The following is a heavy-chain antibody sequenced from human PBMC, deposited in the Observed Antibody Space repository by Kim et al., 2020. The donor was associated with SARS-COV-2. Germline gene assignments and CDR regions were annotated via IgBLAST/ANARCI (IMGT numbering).Heavy chain of an antibody. V-gene: IGHV4-39*07. CDR3: ARDRVVPAAISLDWFDP. Sequence: SETLSLTCTVSGGSISSSSYYWGWIRQPPGKGLEWIGSIYYSGSTYYNPSLKSRVTISVDTSKNQFSLKLSSVTAADTAVYYCARDRVVPAAISLDWFDPWGQGTLVTVSS. CDR1: GGSISSSSYY. CDR2: IYYSGST. J-gene: IGHJ5*02. D-gene: IGHD2-2*02.